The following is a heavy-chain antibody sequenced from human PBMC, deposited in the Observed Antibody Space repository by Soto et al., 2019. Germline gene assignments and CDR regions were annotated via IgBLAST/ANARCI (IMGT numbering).Heavy chain of an antibody. CDR2: ISGSGGST. CDR3: AKPNYGSSTSCYYYYGMGV. CDR1: GFTFSSYA. Sequence: GGSLRLSCAASGFTFSSYAMSWVRQAPGKGLEWVSAISGSGGSTYYADSVKGRFTISRDNSKNTLYLQMNSLRAEDTAVYYCAKPNYGSSTSCYYYYGMGVWGQGTTVTVSS. V-gene: IGHV3-23*01. J-gene: IGHJ6*02. D-gene: IGHD2-2*01.